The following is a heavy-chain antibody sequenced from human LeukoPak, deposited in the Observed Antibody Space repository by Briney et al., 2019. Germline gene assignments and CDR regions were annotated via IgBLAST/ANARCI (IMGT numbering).Heavy chain of an antibody. CDR3: TIGLAGDWDAFDI. V-gene: IGHV1-3*01. CDR1: GGTLSSYA. CDR2: IHADSGNT. D-gene: IGHD6-19*01. J-gene: IGHJ3*02. Sequence: GASVKVSCKASGGTLSSYAISWVRQAPGQRLEWMGWIHADSGNTKYSQKLQGRVTIARDTSASTIYMELSSLRFEDTAVYFCTIGLAGDWDAFDIWGLGTMVTVSS.